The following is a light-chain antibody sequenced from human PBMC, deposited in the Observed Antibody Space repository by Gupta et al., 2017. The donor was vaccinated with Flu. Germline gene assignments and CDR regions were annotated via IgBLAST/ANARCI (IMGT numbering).Light chain of an antibody. CDR2: SNH. CDR1: SATVGKNT. V-gene: IGLV1-44*01. CDR3: DEWAENRNGVI. Sequence: RVIISRSGDSATVGKNTVNWYQQFPGTAHKRRIESNHQRPSGVPDRFSCSKSGTSASPAITGLQAEDEAEDDCDEWAENRNGVIFGGGTKLTVL. J-gene: IGLJ2*01.